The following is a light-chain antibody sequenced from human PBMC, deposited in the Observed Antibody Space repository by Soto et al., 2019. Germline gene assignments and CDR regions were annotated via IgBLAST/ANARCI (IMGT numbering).Light chain of an antibody. CDR3: SSSAGSNKAI. CDR2: EVT. V-gene: IGLV2-8*01. Sequence: QSVLTQPPSASGSPGQSVTISCSGISSDVDIYNYVSWYQQHPGKAPKLVIYEVTKRPSGVPDRFSGSKSGNTASLTVSGLQAEDEADYYCSSSAGSNKAIFGGGTKVTVL. CDR1: SSDVDIYNY. J-gene: IGLJ2*01.